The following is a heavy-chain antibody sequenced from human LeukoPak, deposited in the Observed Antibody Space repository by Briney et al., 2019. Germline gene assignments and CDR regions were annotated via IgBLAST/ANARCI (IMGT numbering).Heavy chain of an antibody. V-gene: IGHV3-9*01. CDR2: ISWNSGSI. J-gene: IGHJ3*02. D-gene: IGHD3-22*01. CDR3: AKDMDGSRGGDAFDI. Sequence: GGSLRLSCAASGFTFDDYAMHWVRQAPGKGLEWVSGISWNSGSIGYADSVKGRFTISRDNAKNSLYLQMNSLRAEDTALYYCAKDMDGSRGGDAFDIWGQGTMVTVSS. CDR1: GFTFDDYA.